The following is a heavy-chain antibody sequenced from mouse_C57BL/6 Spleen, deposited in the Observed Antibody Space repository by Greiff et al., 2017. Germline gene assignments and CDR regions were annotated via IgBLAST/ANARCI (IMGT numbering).Heavy chain of an antibody. J-gene: IGHJ4*01. V-gene: IGHV1-54*01. Sequence: VQLVEPGAELVRPGTSVKVSCKASGYAFTNYLIEWVKQRPGQGLEWIGVINPGSGGTNYNEKFKGKATLTVDKSSSTAYMQLSSLTSEDSAVYYGARRITRAGDYAMDYWGQGTSVTVSS. CDR3: ARRITRAGDYAMDY. CDR2: INPGSGGT. CDR1: GYAFTNYL. D-gene: IGHD1-2*01.